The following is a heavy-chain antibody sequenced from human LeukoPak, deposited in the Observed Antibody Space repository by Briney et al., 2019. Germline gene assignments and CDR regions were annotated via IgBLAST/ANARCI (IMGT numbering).Heavy chain of an antibody. V-gene: IGHV1-2*06. CDR2: INPNSGGT. CDR1: GYTFTGYW. J-gene: IGHJ3*02. Sequence: ASVKVSCKASGYTFTGYWHWVRQAPGQGLEWVGRINPNSGGTDYAQKFQGRVTMTRDTSISTAYMELSSLRSDDTAVYYCARFLSGSHDAFDIWGQGTMVTVSS. D-gene: IGHD1-26*01. CDR3: ARFLSGSHDAFDI.